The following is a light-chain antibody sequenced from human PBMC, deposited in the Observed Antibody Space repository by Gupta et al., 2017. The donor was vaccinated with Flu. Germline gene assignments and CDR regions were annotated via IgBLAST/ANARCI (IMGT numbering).Light chain of an antibody. J-gene: IGLJ3*02. CDR2: GNT. CDR1: NSNIGTGYE. CDR3: QSFDSSLSGSV. Sequence: QSVLTQPHSVSGAPGQRVTISCTGSNSNIGTGYEAHWYQQFPGKAPKLLIYGNTNRPSGVPDRFSGSKSGTSASLTITGLQAEDEADYYCQSFDSSLSGSVFGGGTKLTVL. V-gene: IGLV1-40*01.